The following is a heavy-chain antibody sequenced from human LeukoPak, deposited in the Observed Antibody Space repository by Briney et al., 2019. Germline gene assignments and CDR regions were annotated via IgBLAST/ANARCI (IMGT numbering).Heavy chain of an antibody. Sequence: GGSLRLSCAASGFTVSSNYMSWVRQAPGKGLEWVSGVNWNGGSTGYADSVKGRFTISRDNTKNSLYLQMNSLRAEDTALYYCARGGIAAAGKVDAFDIWGQGTMVTVSS. CDR3: ARGGIAAAGKVDAFDI. V-gene: IGHV3-20*04. J-gene: IGHJ3*02. CDR2: VNWNGGST. D-gene: IGHD6-13*01. CDR1: GFTVSSNY.